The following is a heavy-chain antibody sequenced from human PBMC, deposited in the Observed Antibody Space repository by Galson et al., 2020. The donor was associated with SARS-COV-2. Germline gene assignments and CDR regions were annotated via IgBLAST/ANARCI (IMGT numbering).Heavy chain of an antibody. CDR2: IYHSGST. J-gene: IGHJ4*02. CDR1: GYSISSGSN. D-gene: IGHD3-10*01. Sequence: SETLSLTCAVSGYSISSGSNWCCIRQPPGKGLEGTGSIYHSGSTYHKTSIKSRVTISVDTSKNPFSLQLSTVTAADTAVYDCAREIQWFGELVYLDYWGQGTLVTVSS. V-gene: IGHV4-38-2*02. CDR3: AREIQWFGELVYLDY.